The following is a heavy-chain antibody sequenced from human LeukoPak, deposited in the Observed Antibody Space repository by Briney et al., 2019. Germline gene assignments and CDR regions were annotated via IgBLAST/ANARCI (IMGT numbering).Heavy chain of an antibody. CDR3: ARDKVTDSTGYYGPPGPGSSFDI. Sequence: ASVKVSCKASGYTFTGYYMHWVPEAPGQGLECMGWINPNSGGTNYAQKFQGRDTMTRDTSISIAYMELSRLRSDDTAVYYCARDKVTDSTGYYGPPGPGSSFDIWGQGTMVTVSS. V-gene: IGHV1-2*02. CDR1: GYTFTGYY. D-gene: IGHD3-22*01. J-gene: IGHJ3*02. CDR2: INPNSGGT.